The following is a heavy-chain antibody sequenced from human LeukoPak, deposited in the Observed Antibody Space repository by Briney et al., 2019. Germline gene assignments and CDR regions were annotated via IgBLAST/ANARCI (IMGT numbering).Heavy chain of an antibody. D-gene: IGHD6-13*01. CDR2: IYYSGST. V-gene: IGHV4-59*01. CDR1: GGSISSYY. Sequence: ETLSLTCTVSGGSISSYYWSWIRQPPGKGLEWIGYIYYSGSTNYNPSLKSRVTISVDTSKKQFSLKLSSVTAADTAVYYCARVYYSSSYDYWYFDLWGRGTLVTVSS. CDR3: ARVYYSSSYDYWYFDL. J-gene: IGHJ2*01.